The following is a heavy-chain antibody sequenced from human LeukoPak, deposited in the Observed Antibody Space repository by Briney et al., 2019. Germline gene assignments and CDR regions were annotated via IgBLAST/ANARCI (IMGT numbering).Heavy chain of an antibody. J-gene: IGHJ6*03. V-gene: IGHV4-39*01. CDR1: GVSISSSNSY. CDR2: IYYSGNT. Sequence: PSETLSLTCTVSGVSISSSNSYWGWIRQPPGKGLEWIGSIYYSGNTYYNASLKSQVSISIDTSKNQFSLRLTSVTAADTAVYYCASYTRYGDYGNYYYYMDVWGKGTTVIISS. CDR3: ASYTRYGDYGNYYYYMDV. D-gene: IGHD4-17*01.